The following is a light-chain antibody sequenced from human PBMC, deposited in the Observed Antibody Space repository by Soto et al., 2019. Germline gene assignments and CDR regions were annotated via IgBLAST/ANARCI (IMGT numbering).Light chain of an antibody. CDR2: EVN. CDR1: SSDVGRYDY. V-gene: IGLV2-8*01. CDR3: SSYGGSNNFV. Sequence: QSALTQPPSASGSPGQSVTISCTRTSSDVGRYDYVSWYQHHPGKAPKLMIFEVNKRPSGVPDRFSGSKSGNTASLTVSGLQAEDEADYYCSSYGGSNNFVFGGGTKLTVL. J-gene: IGLJ3*02.